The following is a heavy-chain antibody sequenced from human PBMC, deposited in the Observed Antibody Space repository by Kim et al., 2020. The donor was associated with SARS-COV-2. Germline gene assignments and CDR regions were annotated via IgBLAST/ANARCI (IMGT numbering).Heavy chain of an antibody. V-gene: IGHV4-59*01. Sequence: SETVSLTCTVSGGSISSYYWSWIRQPPGKGLEWIGYIYYSGSTNYNPSLKSRVPISVDTSKNHFSLKLSSVTAADTAVYYCAGGGYCSSTSCYPDYHYYG. CDR2: IYYSGST. D-gene: IGHD2-2*01. CDR3: AGGGYCSSTSCYPDYHYYG. CDR1: GGSISSYY. J-gene: IGHJ6*01.